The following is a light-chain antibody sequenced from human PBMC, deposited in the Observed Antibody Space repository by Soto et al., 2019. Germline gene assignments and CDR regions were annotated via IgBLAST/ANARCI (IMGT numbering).Light chain of an antibody. V-gene: IGKV3-11*01. CDR3: QDRGNWPLFT. CDR1: QSLSGY. J-gene: IGKJ4*01. Sequence: EIVLTQSPATLSLSLGERATLSCRASQSLSGYLAWYQQKPCQSPRLLIYDASQRATGVPARFTGTGSGTDFTLTISRLEPDDFAVYYCQDRGNWPLFTFGGGTKVDIK. CDR2: DAS.